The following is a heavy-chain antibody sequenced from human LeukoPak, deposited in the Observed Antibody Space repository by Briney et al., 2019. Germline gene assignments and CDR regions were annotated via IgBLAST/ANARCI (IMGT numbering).Heavy chain of an antibody. CDR3: ARVGGGSYYLDAFDI. CDR1: GGTISSYY. V-gene: IGHV4-59*01. J-gene: IGHJ3*02. D-gene: IGHD1-26*01. Sequence: ASETLSLTCTVSGGTISSYYRSWIRQPPGKGLEWIGYIYYSGSTNYNPSLKSRVTISVDTSKNQFSLKLSSVTAADTAVYYCARVGGGSYYLDAFDIWGQGTMVTVSS. CDR2: IYYSGST.